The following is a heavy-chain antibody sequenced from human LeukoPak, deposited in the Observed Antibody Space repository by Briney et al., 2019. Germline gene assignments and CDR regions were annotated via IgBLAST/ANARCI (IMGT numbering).Heavy chain of an antibody. CDR1: GFTFSNYA. CDR3: AKRMDTIMVKGAFDY. Sequence: GGSLRLSCAASGFTFSNYAMSWVRQAPGKGLEWVSSVSANGVYTYYADSVQGRFTISRDNSKNTLYLHMSSLGAEDTAVYYCAKRMDTIMVKGAFDYWGQGTLVSVSS. V-gene: IGHV3-23*01. J-gene: IGHJ4*02. D-gene: IGHD5-18*01. CDR2: VSANGVYT.